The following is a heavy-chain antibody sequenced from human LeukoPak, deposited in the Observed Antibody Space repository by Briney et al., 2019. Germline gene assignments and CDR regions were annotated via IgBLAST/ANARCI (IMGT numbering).Heavy chain of an antibody. V-gene: IGHV3-48*02. CDR1: GFIFSKYS. D-gene: IGHD2-15*01. CDR3: ARDGYCSSGSCYGSYDY. J-gene: IGHJ4*01. Sequence: WGSLRLSCAASGFIFSKYSMHWVCQAPGKGLEWVSYISSSSDTIYYADSVKGRFTISRDNAKNSLYLQMNSLRDEDTAVYYCARDGYCSSGSCYGSYDYWGQGSLVTVSS. CDR2: ISSSSDTI.